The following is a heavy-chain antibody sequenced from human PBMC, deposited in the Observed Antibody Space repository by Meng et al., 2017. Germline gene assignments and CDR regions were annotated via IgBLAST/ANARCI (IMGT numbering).Heavy chain of an antibody. V-gene: IGHV1-24*01. D-gene: IGHD4-17*01. CDR3: ATAAPYGDYDPWGY. Sequence: ASVKVSCKVSGYTLTELSMHWVRQAPGKGLEWMGGFDPEDGETIYAQKFQGRVTMTEDTSTDTAYMELSSLRSEDTAVYYCATAAPYGDYDPWGYWGQGTLVTVSS. CDR1: GYTLTELS. J-gene: IGHJ4*02. CDR2: FDPEDGET.